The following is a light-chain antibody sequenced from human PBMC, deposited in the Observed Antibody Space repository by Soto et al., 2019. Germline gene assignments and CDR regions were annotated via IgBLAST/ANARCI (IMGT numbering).Light chain of an antibody. CDR1: SSDVGSYNF. CDR3: CSYAGSSTWV. J-gene: IGLJ1*01. V-gene: IGLV2-23*01. Sequence: QSALTQPASVSGSPGQSITISCTGTSSDVGSYNFVSWYQQHPGKAPKVMIYEGSKRPSGVSNRFSGSKSGNTASLTISGLQAEDEADYYCCSYAGSSTWVFGTGPKLTVL. CDR2: EGS.